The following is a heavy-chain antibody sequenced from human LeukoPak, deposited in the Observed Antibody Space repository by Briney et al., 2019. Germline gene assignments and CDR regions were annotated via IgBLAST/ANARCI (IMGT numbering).Heavy chain of an antibody. CDR2: IRYDGSNK. Sequence: PGGSLRLSCAASGFTFSTYGMNWVRQAPGKGLDWVAFIRYDGSNKYYADSVKGRFTISRDNSKNTLYLQMNSLRAEDTAVYYCAKDLSRFNWNYESLDYWGQGTLVTVSS. D-gene: IGHD1-7*01. J-gene: IGHJ4*02. CDR3: AKDLSRFNWNYESLDY. V-gene: IGHV3-30*02. CDR1: GFTFSTYG.